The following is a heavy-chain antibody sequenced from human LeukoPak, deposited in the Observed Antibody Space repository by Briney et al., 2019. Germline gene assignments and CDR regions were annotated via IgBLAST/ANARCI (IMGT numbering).Heavy chain of an antibody. CDR1: GGSISRSGYY. Sequence: SQTLSLTCTVSGGSISRSGYYWSWIRQHPGKGLEWIGYIYYSGSTYYNPSLKSRVTISVDTSKNQFSLKLSSVTAADTAVYYCARDLRSSSSSGINYYGMDVWGQGTTVTVSS. CDR2: IYYSGST. D-gene: IGHD6-6*01. V-gene: IGHV4-31*03. J-gene: IGHJ6*02. CDR3: ARDLRSSSSSGINYYGMDV.